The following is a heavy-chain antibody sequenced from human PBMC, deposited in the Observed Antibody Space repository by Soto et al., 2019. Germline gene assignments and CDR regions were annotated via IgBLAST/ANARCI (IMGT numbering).Heavy chain of an antibody. CDR2: IMPVFPTP. CDR1: GGTFRTSA. CDR3: ARDKDRQQLGGNYYYIMDV. V-gene: IGHV1-69*13. J-gene: IGHJ6*01. D-gene: IGHD3-3*02. Sequence: SVKVSCKPSGGTFRTSAISWVRRAPGQGLEWMGGIMPVFPTPDYAQKFQGRVTITADESTGTAYMEMSSLRSEDTAVYYCARDKDRQQLGGNYYYIMDVWGQGTTVTVSS.